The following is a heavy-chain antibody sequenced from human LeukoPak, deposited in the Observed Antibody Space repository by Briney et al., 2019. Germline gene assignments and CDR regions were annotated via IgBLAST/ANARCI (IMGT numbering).Heavy chain of an antibody. CDR2: INHSGST. J-gene: IGHJ4*02. V-gene: IGHV4-34*01. CDR3: ARPWVRLYSYGYFDY. Sequence: SETLSLTCAVYGGSFSGYYWSWIRQPPGKGLEWIGEINHSGSTNYNPSLKSRVTISVDTSKNQFSLKLSSVTAADTAVYYCARPWVRLYSYGYFDYWGQGTLVTVSS. CDR1: GGSFSGYY. D-gene: IGHD5-18*01.